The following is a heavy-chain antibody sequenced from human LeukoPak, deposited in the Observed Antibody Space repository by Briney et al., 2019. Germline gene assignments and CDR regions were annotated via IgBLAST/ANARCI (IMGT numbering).Heavy chain of an antibody. CDR2: ISTSGRYI. D-gene: IGHD3-22*01. CDR1: GFTFSDYS. V-gene: IGHV3-21*01. J-gene: IGHJ4*02. CDR3: ARGHYDSSGQSDY. Sequence: PGGSLRLSCAASGFTFSDYSMNWVRQAPGKGLEWVSSISTSGRYIYYADSVMGRFTISRDNAKNSLYLQMSSLRAEDTAVYYCARGHYDSSGQSDYWGQGTLVTVSS.